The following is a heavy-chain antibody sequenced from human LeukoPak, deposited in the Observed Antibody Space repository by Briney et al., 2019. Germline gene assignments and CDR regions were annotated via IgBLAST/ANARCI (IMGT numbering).Heavy chain of an antibody. J-gene: IGHJ1*01. V-gene: IGHV3-74*01. CDR1: GFTFSLSW. CDR3: VRGAGPGTPFD. CDR2: INYDARSR. D-gene: IGHD1-1*01. Sequence: GGSLRLSCAASGFTFSLSWMHWVRQAPGKGLESVSSINYDARSRTYADSVKGRLAISRDNAENTLFLQMNSLRVEDSAIYSCVRGAGPGTPFDWGQGILVTVSS.